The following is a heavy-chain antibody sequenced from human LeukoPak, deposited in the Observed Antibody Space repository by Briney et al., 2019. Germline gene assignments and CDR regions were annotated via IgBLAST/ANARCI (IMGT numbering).Heavy chain of an antibody. V-gene: IGHV3-21*01. CDR3: TRDRFSGNVLGY. CDR2: ISSSSSYI. CDR1: GFTFSSYS. J-gene: IGHJ4*02. Sequence: PGGSLRLSCAASGFTFSSYSMNWVRQAPGKGLEWVSSISSSSSYIYYADSVKGRFTISRDNPKNSLYLQMNSLRAEDTAMYYCTRDRFSGNVLGYWGQGTLVTVSS. D-gene: IGHD1-26*01.